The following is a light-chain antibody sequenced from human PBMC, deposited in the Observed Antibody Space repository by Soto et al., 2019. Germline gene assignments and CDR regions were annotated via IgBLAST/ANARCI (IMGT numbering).Light chain of an antibody. V-gene: IGLV2-8*01. J-gene: IGLJ2*01. CDR2: EVN. CDR3: SSYAGSNNVV. CDR1: SSDVGGYNY. Sequence: QSALTQPPSASGSPGQSVTISCTGTSSDVGGYNYISWYQQHPAKAPNLMIYEVNKRPSGVPDRFSGSKSGNTASLTVSGLQAEDEADYYCSSYAGSNNVVFGGGTQLTVL.